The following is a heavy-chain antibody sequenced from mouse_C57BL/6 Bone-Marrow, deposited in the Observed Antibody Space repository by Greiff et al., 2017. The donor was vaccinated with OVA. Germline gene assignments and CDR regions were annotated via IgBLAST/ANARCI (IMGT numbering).Heavy chain of an antibody. CDR3: ARDYDYDGALYYAMDY. CDR2: IDPSDSYT. V-gene: IGHV1-69*01. Sequence: VKLVESGAELVMPGASVKLSCKASGYTFTSYWMHWVKQRPGQGLEWIGVIDPSDSYTNSNQKFTGKSTLTVAKSSSTAYMQLRSLTSEDSAVDYCARDYDYDGALYYAMDYWGQGTSVTVSS. CDR1: GYTFTSYW. J-gene: IGHJ4*01. D-gene: IGHD2-4*01.